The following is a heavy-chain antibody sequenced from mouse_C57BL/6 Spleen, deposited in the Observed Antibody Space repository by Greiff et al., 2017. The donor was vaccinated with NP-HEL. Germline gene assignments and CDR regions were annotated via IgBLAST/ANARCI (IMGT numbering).Heavy chain of an antibody. Sequence: QVQLQQPGAELVKPGASVKLSCKASGYTFTSYWMQWVKQRPGQGLEWIGEIDPSDSYTNYNQKFKGKATLTVDTSSSTAYMQLSSLTSEDSAVYYCARCLYGSSYWLAYWGQGTLVTVSA. J-gene: IGHJ3*01. CDR1: GYTFTSYW. D-gene: IGHD1-1*01. V-gene: IGHV1-50*01. CDR3: ARCLYGSSYWLAY. CDR2: IDPSDSYT.